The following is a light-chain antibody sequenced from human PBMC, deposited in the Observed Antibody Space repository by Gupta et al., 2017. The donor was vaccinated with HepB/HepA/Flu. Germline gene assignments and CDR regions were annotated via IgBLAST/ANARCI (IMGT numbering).Light chain of an antibody. CDR1: RNNVGNQG. CDR3: SAWDSSLSAWV. CDR2: RNN. V-gene: IGLV10-54*04. Sequence: QAGLTQPPSVSKGLRQIATLTCTGNRNNVGNQGAAWLQQHQGHPPKLLSYRNNNRPSGISERFSASRSGNTASLTITGLHPEDEADYYCSAWDSSLSAWVFGGGTKLTVL. J-gene: IGLJ3*02.